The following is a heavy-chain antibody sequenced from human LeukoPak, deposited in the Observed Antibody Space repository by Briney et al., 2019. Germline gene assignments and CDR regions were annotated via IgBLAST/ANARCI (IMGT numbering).Heavy chain of an antibody. CDR3: ARGWLAETMVVTPYNY. J-gene: IGHJ4*02. D-gene: IGHD4-23*01. Sequence: GASVKVSCKASGYTFTSYGISWVRQAPAQGLEWMGGIIPMFGTANYAQKFQGRVTITADESTSTAYMELSSLRSEDTAVYYCARGWLAETMVVTPYNYWGQGTLVTVSS. V-gene: IGHV1-69*13. CDR1: GYTFTSYG. CDR2: IIPMFGTA.